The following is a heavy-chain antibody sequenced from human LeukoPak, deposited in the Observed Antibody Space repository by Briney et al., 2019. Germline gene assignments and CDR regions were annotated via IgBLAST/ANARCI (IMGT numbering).Heavy chain of an antibody. J-gene: IGHJ4*02. D-gene: IGHD6-6*01. V-gene: IGHV4-59*01. CDR2: IYYSGST. Sequence: SETLSLTCTVSGGSISSYYWSWIRQPPGKGLEWIGYIYYSGSTNYNPSLKSRVTISVGTSKNQFSLKLSSVTAADTAVYYCARADYSSSPTFDYWGQGTLVTVSS. CDR3: ARADYSSSPTFDY. CDR1: GGSISSYY.